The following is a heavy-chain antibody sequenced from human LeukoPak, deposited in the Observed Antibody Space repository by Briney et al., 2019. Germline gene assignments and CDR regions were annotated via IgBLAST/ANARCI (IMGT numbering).Heavy chain of an antibody. D-gene: IGHD1-26*01. V-gene: IGHV4-59*01. Sequence: SETLSLTCTVSGGSISTYYWNWIRQPPGKGLEWIGYVYYTGSTNSNPSLRSRLTISLDESKNQFSLKLDSVTAADTAVYYCAKKTLGRDHAFDIWGQGTMVTDSS. CDR2: VYYTGST. CDR3: AKKTLGRDHAFDI. J-gene: IGHJ3*02. CDR1: GGSISTYY.